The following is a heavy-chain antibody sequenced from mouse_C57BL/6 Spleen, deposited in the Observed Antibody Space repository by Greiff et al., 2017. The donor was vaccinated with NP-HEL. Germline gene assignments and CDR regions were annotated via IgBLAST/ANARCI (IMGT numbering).Heavy chain of an antibody. Sequence: VQLQQSGAELMKPGASVKLSCKATGYTFTGYWIEWVKQRPGHGLEWIGEIFPGSGSTNYNEKFKGKATFTADTSSNTAYMQLSSLTTEDSAIYYWARFDTAQATLYAMDYWGQGTSVTVSS. J-gene: IGHJ4*01. D-gene: IGHD3-2*02. CDR3: ARFDTAQATLYAMDY. CDR2: IFPGSGST. V-gene: IGHV1-9*01. CDR1: GYTFTGYW.